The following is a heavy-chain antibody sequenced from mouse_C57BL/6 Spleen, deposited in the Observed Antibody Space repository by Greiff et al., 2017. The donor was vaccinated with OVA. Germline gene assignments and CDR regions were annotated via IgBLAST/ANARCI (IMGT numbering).Heavy chain of an antibody. J-gene: IGHJ1*03. CDR3: ARKDYGSSGYFDV. CDR1: GFTFSSYA. CDR2: ISDGGSYT. V-gene: IGHV5-4*01. Sequence: DVQLQESGGGLVKPGGSLKLSCAASGFTFSSYAMSWVRQTPEKRLEWVATISDGGSYTYYPDNVKGRFTISRDNAKNNLYLQMSHLKSEDTAMYYCARKDYGSSGYFDVWGTGTTVTVSS. D-gene: IGHD1-1*01.